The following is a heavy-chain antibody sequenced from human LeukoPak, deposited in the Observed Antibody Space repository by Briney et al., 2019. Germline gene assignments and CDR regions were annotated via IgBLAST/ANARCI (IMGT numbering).Heavy chain of an antibody. CDR2: IYYSGST. Sequence: SETLSLTCTVSGGSISSYYWSWIRQPPGKGLEWIGYIYYSGSTNYNPSLKSRVTISVDTSKNQFSLKLSSVTAADTAVYYCARGGLRYFAYYYYMDVWGKGTTVTISS. J-gene: IGHJ6*03. V-gene: IGHV4-59*01. D-gene: IGHD3-9*01. CDR1: GGSISSYY. CDR3: ARGGLRYFAYYYYMDV.